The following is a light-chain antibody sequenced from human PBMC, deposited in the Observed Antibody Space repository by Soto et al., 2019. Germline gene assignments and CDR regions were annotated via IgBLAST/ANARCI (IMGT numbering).Light chain of an antibody. J-gene: IGKJ5*01. CDR3: QKYHNWPIN. Sequence: EIVMTQSPATLSLSPVESATLSCMASQSVSSNLAWHQQKPGQAPRILMYDASTRATGISARFSGSGSGTEFTLTISSLQSEDFAVYYCQKYHNWPINFGQGTRLAIK. CDR2: DAS. CDR1: QSVSSN. V-gene: IGKV3-15*01.